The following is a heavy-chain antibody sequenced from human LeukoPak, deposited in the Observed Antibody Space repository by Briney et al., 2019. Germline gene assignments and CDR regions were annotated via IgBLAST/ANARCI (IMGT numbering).Heavy chain of an antibody. J-gene: IGHJ4*02. D-gene: IGHD2-2*01. CDR1: GFTFSSYG. V-gene: IGHV3-7*01. Sequence: GGSLRLSCAASGFTFSSYGMHWVRQAPGKGLEWVANIKQDGSEKYYVDSVKGRFTISRDNAKNSLYLQMNSLRAEDTAVYYCARTWDTSNFDYWGQGTLVTVSS. CDR2: IKQDGSEK. CDR3: ARTWDTSNFDY.